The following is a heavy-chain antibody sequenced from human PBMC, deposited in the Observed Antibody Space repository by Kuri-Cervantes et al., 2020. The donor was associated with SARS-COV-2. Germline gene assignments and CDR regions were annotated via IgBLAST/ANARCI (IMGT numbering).Heavy chain of an antibody. CDR3: AKGFTIFGVVIFPLSYYYGMDV. J-gene: IGHJ6*02. V-gene: IGHV3-30*18. Sequence: GESLKISCAASGFTLGHYGMHWVRQAPGKGLEWVAVISYDGSNKYYADSVKGRFTISRDNSKNTLYLQMNSLRAEDTAVYYCAKGFTIFGVVIFPLSYYYGMDVWGQGTTVTVSS. CDR2: ISYDGSNK. D-gene: IGHD3-3*01. CDR1: GFTLGHYG.